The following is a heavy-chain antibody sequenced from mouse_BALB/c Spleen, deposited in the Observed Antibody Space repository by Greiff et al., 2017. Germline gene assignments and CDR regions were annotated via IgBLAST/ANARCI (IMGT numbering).Heavy chain of an antibody. CDR3: DRGGAYGNYGAMDY. D-gene: IGHD2-1*01. CDR2: IDPANGNT. J-gene: IGHJ4*01. V-gene: IGHV14-3*02. CDR1: GFNIKDTY. Sequence: VQLQQSGAELVKPGASVKLSCTASGFNIKDTYMHWVKQRPEQGLEWIGRIDPANGNTKYDPKFQGKATITADTSSNTAYLQLSSLTSEDTAVYYCDRGGAYGNYGAMDYWGQGTSVTVSS.